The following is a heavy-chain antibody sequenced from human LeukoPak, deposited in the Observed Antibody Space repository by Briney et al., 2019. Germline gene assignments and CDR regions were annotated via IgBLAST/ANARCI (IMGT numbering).Heavy chain of an antibody. D-gene: IGHD6-19*01. Sequence: ASVKVSCKASGGTFSSYAISWVRQAPGQGLEWMGGIIPIFGTANYAQKFQGRVTITADESTSTAYMELSSLRSEDTAVYYCARMLAVAGRLIYGMDVWVQGTTVTVSS. CDR1: GGTFSSYA. CDR2: IIPIFGTA. V-gene: IGHV1-69*01. J-gene: IGHJ6*02. CDR3: ARMLAVAGRLIYGMDV.